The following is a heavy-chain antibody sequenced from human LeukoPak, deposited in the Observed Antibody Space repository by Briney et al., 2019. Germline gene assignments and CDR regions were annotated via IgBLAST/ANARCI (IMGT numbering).Heavy chain of an antibody. D-gene: IGHD3-22*01. V-gene: IGHV3-23*01. J-gene: IGHJ3*02. Sequence: GGSLRLSCAASGFTFSNYAMSWVRQAPGKGLEWVSAISDSGGSTNYADSVKGRFTISRDNAKNTVYLEMNSLRAEDTAVYYCAKGQFYYDSSGPLLSAFDIWGQGTMVTVSS. CDR1: GFTFSNYA. CDR3: AKGQFYYDSSGPLLSAFDI. CDR2: ISDSGGST.